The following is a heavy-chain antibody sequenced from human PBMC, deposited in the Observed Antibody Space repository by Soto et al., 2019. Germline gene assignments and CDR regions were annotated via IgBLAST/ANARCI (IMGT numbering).Heavy chain of an antibody. CDR3: SMDIRSIWTKNWFDP. CDR2: ISAGGGTT. D-gene: IGHD6-6*01. J-gene: IGHJ5*02. V-gene: IGHV3-23*01. CDR1: GDTFSSNA. Sequence: GGSLRLSCAASGDTFSSNAMSWMRQAPGKGLEWVSAISAGGGTTSYSDSVKGRFTISRDNSKNTLYLQMNTLRAEDTAVYFCSMDIRSIWTKNWFDPWGQGTLVTVSS.